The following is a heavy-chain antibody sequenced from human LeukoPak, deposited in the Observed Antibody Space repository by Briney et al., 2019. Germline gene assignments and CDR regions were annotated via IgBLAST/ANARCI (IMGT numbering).Heavy chain of an antibody. D-gene: IGHD6-19*01. CDR1: GFTFDDYA. CDR2: ISWNSGSI. V-gene: IGHV3-9*01. J-gene: IGHJ3*02. Sequence: GGSLRLSCAASGFTFDDYAMHWVRHAPGKGLEWVSGISWNSGSIGYADSVKGRFTISRDNAKNSLYLQMNSLRAEDTALYYCAKDMSSGGIAVAGLGAFDIWGQGTMVTVSS. CDR3: AKDMSSGGIAVAGLGAFDI.